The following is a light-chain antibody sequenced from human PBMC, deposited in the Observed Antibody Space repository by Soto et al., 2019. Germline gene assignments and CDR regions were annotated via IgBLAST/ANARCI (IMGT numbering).Light chain of an antibody. V-gene: IGLV2-14*03. Sequence: QSVLTQPASVSGSPGQSITISCSGTSSDVGGYKHVSWYQQYPGEAPKLMIYEVSNRPSGVSNRFSGSKSGNTASLIISGLQAEDEADYYCSSYTSTTSWVFGGGTKLTV. CDR3: SSYTSTTSWV. CDR1: SSDVGGYKH. J-gene: IGLJ3*02. CDR2: EVS.